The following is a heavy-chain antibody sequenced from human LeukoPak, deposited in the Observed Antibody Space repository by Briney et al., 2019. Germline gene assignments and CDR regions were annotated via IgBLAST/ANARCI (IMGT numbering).Heavy chain of an antibody. J-gene: IGHJ4*02. CDR3: ARGDYYDSSGPDY. CDR1: GFTFSSYS. Sequence: GGSLRLSCAASGFTFSSYSMNWVRQAPGKGLEWVSSISSSSGYIYYADSVKGRFTISRDNAKNSLYLQMNSLRAEDTAVYYCARGDYYDSSGPDYWGQGTLVTVSS. CDR2: ISSSSGYI. V-gene: IGHV3-21*01. D-gene: IGHD3-22*01.